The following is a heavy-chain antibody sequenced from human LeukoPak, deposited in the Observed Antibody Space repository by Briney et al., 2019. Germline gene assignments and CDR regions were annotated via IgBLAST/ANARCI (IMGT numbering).Heavy chain of an antibody. CDR3: AREYCSSTSCYSDY. V-gene: IGHV3-66*01. Sequence: PGGSPRLSCAASGFTVSSNYMSWVRQAPGKGLEWVSVIYSGGSTYYADSVKGRFTISRDNSKNTLYLQMNSLRAEDTAVYYCAREYCSSTSCYSDYWGQGTLVTVSS. D-gene: IGHD2-2*01. J-gene: IGHJ4*02. CDR1: GFTVSSNY. CDR2: IYSGGST.